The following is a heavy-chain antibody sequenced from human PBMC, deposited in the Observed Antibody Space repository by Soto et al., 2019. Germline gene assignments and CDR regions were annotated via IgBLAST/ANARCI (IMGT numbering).Heavy chain of an antibody. J-gene: IGHJ4*02. Sequence: QVQLVQSGAEEKQPGASVKVSCKASGYSFSINYVVWVRQAPGQGLEWMGIINPSGGSTSYAQKFQDRVTMTRDTSTSTVYIELSSLRSEDTAVFYCARVFGTYYDILTGLWGGRFDYWGQGTQVTVSS. D-gene: IGHD3-9*01. CDR3: ARVFGTYYDILTGLWGGRFDY. V-gene: IGHV1-46*03. CDR1: GYSFSINY. CDR2: INPSGGST.